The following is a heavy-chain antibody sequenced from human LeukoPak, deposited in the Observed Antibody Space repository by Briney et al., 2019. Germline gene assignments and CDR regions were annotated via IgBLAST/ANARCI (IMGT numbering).Heavy chain of an antibody. V-gene: IGHV3-7*01. D-gene: IGHD5-18*01. CDR1: GFTFSTSW. CDR2: MNQDGSEI. CDR3: ASGDTAWTLDY. J-gene: IGHJ4*02. Sequence: GGSLRLSCAASGFTFSTSWMTWIRQAPGKGLEWVASMNQDGSEIHYVDSVKGRFTISRDNAKNSLYLQMNSLRAEDTAVYYCASGDTAWTLDYWGQGTLVTVSS.